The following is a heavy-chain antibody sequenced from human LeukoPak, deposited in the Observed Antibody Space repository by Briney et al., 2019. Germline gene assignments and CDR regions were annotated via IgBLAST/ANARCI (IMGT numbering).Heavy chain of an antibody. V-gene: IGHV4-61*05. CDR2: IYYSGST. CDR1: GGSISSSSYY. Sequence: SETLSHTCTVSGGSISSSSYYWGWIRQPPGKGLEWIGYIYYSGSTNYNPSLKSRVTISVDTSKNQFSLKLSSVTTADTAVYYCARLMGDYYDSSVNWFDPWGQGTLVTVSS. CDR3: ARLMGDYYDSSVNWFDP. D-gene: IGHD3-22*01. J-gene: IGHJ5*02.